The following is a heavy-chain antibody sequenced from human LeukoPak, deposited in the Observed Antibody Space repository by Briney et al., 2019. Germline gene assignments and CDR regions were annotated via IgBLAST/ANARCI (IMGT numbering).Heavy chain of an antibody. D-gene: IGHD3-22*01. CDR2: IYYSGST. CDR1: GGSISSYY. Sequence: SETLSLTCTVSGGSISSYYWSWIRQPPGKGLEWIGHIYYSGSTNYNPSLKSRVTISVDTSKNQFSLKLSSVTAADTAVYYCARRSNYYDSSGYYYGYFDYWGQGTLVTVSS. J-gene: IGHJ4*02. CDR3: ARRSNYYDSSGYYYGYFDY. V-gene: IGHV4-59*08.